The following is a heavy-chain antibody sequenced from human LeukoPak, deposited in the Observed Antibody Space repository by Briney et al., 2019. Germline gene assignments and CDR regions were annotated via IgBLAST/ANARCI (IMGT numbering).Heavy chain of an antibody. J-gene: IGHJ4*02. V-gene: IGHV1-2*02. CDR3: ARLLSGYDYFAMVYFDY. CDR2: INPKSGGT. D-gene: IGHD5-12*01. CDR1: AHSFTDYY. Sequence: ASVKVSCQASAHSFTDYYIHWVRQAPGQGLEWMGWINPKSGGTNYAQEFQGRVTMTRDTSFSTAYMELTRLTSDDTAVYYCARLLSGYDYFAMVYFDYWGQGTLVTVSS.